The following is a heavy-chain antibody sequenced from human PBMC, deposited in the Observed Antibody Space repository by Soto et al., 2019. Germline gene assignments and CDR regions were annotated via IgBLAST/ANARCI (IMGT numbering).Heavy chain of an antibody. J-gene: IGHJ4*02. CDR1: GFTFSSYA. V-gene: IGHV3-30-3*01. D-gene: IGHD3-16*01. CDR2: ISYDGSNK. Sequence: QVQLVESGGGVVQPGRSLRLSCAASGFTFSSYAMHWVRQAPGKGLEWVAVISYDGSNKYYADSVKGRFTISSDNSKTTLYLQMNSLRAEDTAVYYCARSYEGDYFDYWGQGTLVTFSS. CDR3: ARSYEGDYFDY.